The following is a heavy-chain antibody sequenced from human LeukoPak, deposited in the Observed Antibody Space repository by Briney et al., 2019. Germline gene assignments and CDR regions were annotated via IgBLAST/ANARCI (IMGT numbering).Heavy chain of an antibody. Sequence: GGSLRLSCAASGFTFSSYSMNWVRQAPGKGLEWVSSISSSSSYIYYADSVKGRFTISRDNAKNSLYLQMNSLRAEDTAVYYCAREGLEDSSSSYFDYWGQGTLVTVSS. J-gene: IGHJ4*02. CDR2: ISSSSSYI. V-gene: IGHV3-21*01. D-gene: IGHD6-13*01. CDR3: AREGLEDSSSSYFDY. CDR1: GFTFSSYS.